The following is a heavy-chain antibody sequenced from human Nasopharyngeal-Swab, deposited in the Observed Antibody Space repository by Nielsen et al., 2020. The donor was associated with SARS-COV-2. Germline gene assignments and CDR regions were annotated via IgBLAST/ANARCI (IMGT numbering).Heavy chain of an antibody. CDR1: GFTFSGSA. Sequence: GSLRLSCAASGFTFSGSAMHWVRQASGKGLEWVGRIRSKANSYATAYAASVKGRFTISRDDSKNTAYLQMNSLKTEDTAVYYCTRRLEDIVVVPAAGYYGMDVWGQGTTVTVSS. V-gene: IGHV3-73*01. CDR2: IRSKANSYAT. CDR3: TRRLEDIVVVPAAGYYGMDV. J-gene: IGHJ6*02. D-gene: IGHD2-2*01.